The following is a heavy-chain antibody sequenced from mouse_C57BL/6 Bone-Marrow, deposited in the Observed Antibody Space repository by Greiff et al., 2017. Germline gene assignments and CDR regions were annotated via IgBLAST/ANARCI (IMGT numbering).Heavy chain of an antibody. D-gene: IGHD2-1*01. Sequence: EVQRVESGPGLVKPSQSLSLTCSVTGYSITSGYYWNWLRQFPGNKLEWMGYISYDGSNNYNPSLKNRISITRDTSKNQFFLKLNSVTTEDTATYYCARVTTYFDVWGTGTTVTVSS. CDR1: GYSITSGYY. V-gene: IGHV3-6*01. CDR2: ISYDGSN. CDR3: ARVTTYFDV. J-gene: IGHJ1*03.